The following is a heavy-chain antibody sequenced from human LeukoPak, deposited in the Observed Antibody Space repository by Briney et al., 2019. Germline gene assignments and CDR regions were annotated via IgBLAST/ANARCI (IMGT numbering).Heavy chain of an antibody. CDR1: GGTFSSYA. CDR2: IIPIFGTA. J-gene: IGHJ4*02. Sequence: ASVKVSCKASGGTFSSYAISWVRQAPGQGLEWMGGIIPIFGTANYAQKFQGRVTITADESTSTAYMELSNLRSEDTAVYYCARDVDSSSWYYYWGQGTLVTVSS. D-gene: IGHD6-13*01. CDR3: ARDVDSSSWYYY. V-gene: IGHV1-69*13.